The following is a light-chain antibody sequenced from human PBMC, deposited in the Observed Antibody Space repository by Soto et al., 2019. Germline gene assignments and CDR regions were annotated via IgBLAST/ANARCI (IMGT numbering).Light chain of an antibody. J-gene: IGLJ3*02. Sequence: QSVLTQPPSVSGAPGQRVTISCTGSSSNIGAGYDVHWYRQLPGTAPKLLIYTNTNRPSGVPDRFSGSKSGASASLAIAGLQAADEADYYCQSYDSSLSAVLFGGGTKLTVL. CDR1: SSNIGAGYD. CDR3: QSYDSSLSAVL. CDR2: TNT. V-gene: IGLV1-40*01.